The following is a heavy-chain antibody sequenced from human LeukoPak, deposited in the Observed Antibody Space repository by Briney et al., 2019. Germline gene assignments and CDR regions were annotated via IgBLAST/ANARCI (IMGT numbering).Heavy chain of an antibody. V-gene: IGHV4-38-2*01. CDR3: ASAGSGSYYLTYYYYYYGMDV. CDR2: IYHSGST. J-gene: IGHJ6*04. D-gene: IGHD3-10*01. Sequence: SETLSLTCAVSGYSISNGYYWGWIRQPPGKGLEWIGSIYHSGSTYYNPSLKSRVTISVDTSKNQFSLKLRSVTAADTAVYYCASAGSGSYYLTYYYYYYGMDVWGKGTTVTVSS. CDR1: GYSISNGYY.